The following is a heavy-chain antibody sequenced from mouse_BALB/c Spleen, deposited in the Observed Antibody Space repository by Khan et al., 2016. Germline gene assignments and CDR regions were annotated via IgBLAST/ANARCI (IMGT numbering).Heavy chain of an antibody. CDR3: VSIYDGYSWFVY. Sequence: QVQLKQSGAELVKPGASVKLSCKASGYTFTSYWIHWVKQRPGQGLEWIGEIDPSDSYTNYNQKFKGKATLTVDNSSSTAYMQLSSLTSEDSAVYYCVSIYDGYSWFVYWGQGTLVTVSA. V-gene: IGHV1-69*02. CDR2: IDPSDSYT. CDR1: GYTFTSYW. D-gene: IGHD2-3*01. J-gene: IGHJ3*01.